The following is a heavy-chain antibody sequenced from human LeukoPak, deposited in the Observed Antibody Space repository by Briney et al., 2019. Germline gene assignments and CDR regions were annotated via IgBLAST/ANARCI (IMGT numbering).Heavy chain of an antibody. J-gene: IGHJ4*02. V-gene: IGHV5-51*01. CDR1: GSRFTSYW. CDR3: ARLYYYDSRALAH. D-gene: IGHD3-22*01. CDR2: IYPSDSDT. Sequence: GAALKISCKGSGSRFTSYWIGWVRRMPGKGLEGMGIIYPSDSDTRYSPSFEGQVTISADKSISTAYLQWSSLKASDTAMYYCARLYYYDSRALAHWGEGTLVTVSS.